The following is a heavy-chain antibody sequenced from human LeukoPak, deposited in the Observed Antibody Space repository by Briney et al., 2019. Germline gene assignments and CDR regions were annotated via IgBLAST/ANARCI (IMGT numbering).Heavy chain of an antibody. D-gene: IGHD3-9*01. CDR2: ISGSGGST. Sequence: PGGSLRLSCAASGFTFSSYAMSWVRQAPGKGLEWVAAISGSGGSTYYAASVKRRFTISRDNSKNTLYLQMNSLRAEDTAVYYCAKDARYFDWLLFYFDYWGQGTLVTVSS. CDR3: AKDARYFDWLLFYFDY. CDR1: GFTFSSYA. V-gene: IGHV3-23*01. J-gene: IGHJ4*02.